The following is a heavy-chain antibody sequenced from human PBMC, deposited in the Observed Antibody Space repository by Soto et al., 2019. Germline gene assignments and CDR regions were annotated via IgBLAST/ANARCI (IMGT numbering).Heavy chain of an antibody. Sequence: GGSLRLSCAASGFTLSSYAMSWVRQAPGKGLEWVSAISGSGGSTYYADSVKGRFTISRDNSKNTLYLQMNSLRAEDTAVYYCAKDRWDTMVRGAKFLDVWGKGTTVTVSS. CDR2: ISGSGGST. CDR3: AKDRWDTMVRGAKFLDV. D-gene: IGHD3-10*01. J-gene: IGHJ6*04. CDR1: GFTLSSYA. V-gene: IGHV3-23*01.